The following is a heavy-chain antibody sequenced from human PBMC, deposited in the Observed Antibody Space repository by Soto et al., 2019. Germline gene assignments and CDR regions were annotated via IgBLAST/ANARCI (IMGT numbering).Heavy chain of an antibody. CDR3: LRGNSGYGNFDY. CDR1: GFTFSSCW. J-gene: IGHJ4*02. Sequence: PGGSLRLSCAASGFTFSSCWMHWVRQAPGKGLVWVSRIKGDGSETNYADSVKGRFTISRDNAKNTLYLQLNSLRAEDTAVYYCLRGNSGYGNFDYWGQGTRVTVYS. D-gene: IGHD5-12*01. V-gene: IGHV3-74*01. CDR2: IKGDGSET.